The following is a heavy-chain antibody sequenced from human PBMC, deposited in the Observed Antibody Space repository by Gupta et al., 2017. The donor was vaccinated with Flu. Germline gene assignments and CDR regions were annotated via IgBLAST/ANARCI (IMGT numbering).Heavy chain of an antibody. V-gene: IGHV3-23*01. CDR2: VTRSDGTT. Sequence: MNWVRQAPGKGLEWVAGVTRSDGTTHYGDSVRGRFKISTDDSQDILYLQMNDLKVEDTAIYYCARRDIVVVVAGFDYWGQGTLVTVSS. D-gene: IGHD2-21*01. J-gene: IGHJ4*02. CDR3: ARRDIVVVVAGFDY.